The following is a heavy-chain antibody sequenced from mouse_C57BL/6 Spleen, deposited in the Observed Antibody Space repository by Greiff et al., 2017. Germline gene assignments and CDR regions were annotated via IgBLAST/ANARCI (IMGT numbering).Heavy chain of an antibody. CDR3: TRDGYYKENAMDY. D-gene: IGHD2-3*01. Sequence: EVKLMESGEGLVKPGGSLKLSCAASGFTFSSYAMSWVRQTPEQRLEWVAYISSGGDYIYYADTVKGRFTISRDNARNTLYLQMSSLTSEDTAIYYCTRDGYYKENAMDYWGQGTSVTVSS. CDR1: GFTFSSYA. V-gene: IGHV5-9-1*02. CDR2: ISSGGDYI. J-gene: IGHJ4*01.